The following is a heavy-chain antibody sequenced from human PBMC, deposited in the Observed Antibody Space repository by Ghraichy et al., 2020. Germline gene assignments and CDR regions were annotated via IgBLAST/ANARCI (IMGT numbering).Heavy chain of an antibody. CDR3: ARAKWSSGWWVENAFDI. CDR2: INPSGGST. J-gene: IGHJ3*02. V-gene: IGHV1-46*01. CDR1: GYTFTSYY. D-gene: IGHD6-19*01. Sequence: ASVKVSCKASGYTFTSYYMHWVRQAPGQGLEWMGIINPSGGSTSYAQKFQGRVTMTRDTSTSTVYMELSSLRSEDTAVYYCARAKWSSGWWVENAFDIWGQGTMVTVSS.